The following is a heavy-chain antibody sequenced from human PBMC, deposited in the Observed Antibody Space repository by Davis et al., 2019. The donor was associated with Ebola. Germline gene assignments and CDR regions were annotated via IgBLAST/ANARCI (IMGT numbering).Heavy chain of an antibody. CDR3: ARDVDTAMASFDY. J-gene: IGHJ4*02. CDR2: IIPIFGTA. D-gene: IGHD5-18*01. Sequence: AASVKVSCKASGGTFSSYAISWVRQAPGQGLEWMGGIIPIFGTANYAQKFQGRVTMTRDTSTSTVYMELSSLRSEDTAVYYCARDVDTAMASFDYWGQGTLVTVSS. V-gene: IGHV1-69*05. CDR1: GGTFSSYA.